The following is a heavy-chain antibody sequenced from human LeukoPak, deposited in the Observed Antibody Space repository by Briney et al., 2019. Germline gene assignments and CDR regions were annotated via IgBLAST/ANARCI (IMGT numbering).Heavy chain of an antibody. J-gene: IGHJ4*02. Sequence: GGSLRLSCAASGFTFSTYWMHWVRQAPGKGLGWVSYISSSSSTIYYADSVKGRFTISRDNAKNSLYLQMSSLRAEDTAVYYCAREGVYFDYWGQGTLVTVSS. CDR2: ISSSSSTI. CDR1: GFTFSTYW. CDR3: AREGVYFDY. V-gene: IGHV3-48*04. D-gene: IGHD3-16*01.